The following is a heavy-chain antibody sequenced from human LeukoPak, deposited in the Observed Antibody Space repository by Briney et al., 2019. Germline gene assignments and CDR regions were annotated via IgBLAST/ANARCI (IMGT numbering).Heavy chain of an antibody. J-gene: IGHJ5*02. CDR3: ARGKYDFWSGYPEFEIDSFDP. Sequence: SVKVSCKASGGTFSSYAISWVRQAPGQGLEWMGGIIPIFGTANYAQKFQGRVTITADESTSTAYMELSSLRSEDMAVYYCARGKYDFWSGYPEFEIDSFDPWGQGPLVTVSS. D-gene: IGHD3-3*01. CDR2: IIPIFGTA. CDR1: GGTFSSYA. V-gene: IGHV1-69*01.